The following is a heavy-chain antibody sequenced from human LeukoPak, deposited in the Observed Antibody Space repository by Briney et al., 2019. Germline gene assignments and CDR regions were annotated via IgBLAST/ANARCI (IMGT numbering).Heavy chain of an antibody. D-gene: IGHD4-17*01. J-gene: IGHJ4*02. CDR1: GFTFSSYW. V-gene: IGHV3-7*01. CDR3: AKDLNYGDLLDY. Sequence: GSLRLSCAASGFTFSSYWMSWVRQAPGKGLEWVANIKQDGSEKYYVDSVKGRFTISRDNSKNTLYLQMNSLRAEDTAVYYCAKDLNYGDLLDYWGQGTLVTVSS. CDR2: IKQDGSEK.